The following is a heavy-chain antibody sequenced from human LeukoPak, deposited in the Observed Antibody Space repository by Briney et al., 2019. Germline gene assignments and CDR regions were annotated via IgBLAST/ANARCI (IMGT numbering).Heavy chain of an antibody. D-gene: IGHD6-19*01. CDR3: ATDPYSRGWSGGDYFDQ. J-gene: IGHJ4*02. CDR2: VGAGGGAP. V-gene: IGHV3-23*01. CDR1: GFTFDKYA. Sequence: GGSLRLSCAASGFTFDKYAMSWVRQAPGKGLEWVSPVGAGGGAPYYSDSVKGRFSISRDNSKSTLYLQMTGLTDEDTAIYYCATDPYSRGWSGGDYFDQWGRGTLVTVSS.